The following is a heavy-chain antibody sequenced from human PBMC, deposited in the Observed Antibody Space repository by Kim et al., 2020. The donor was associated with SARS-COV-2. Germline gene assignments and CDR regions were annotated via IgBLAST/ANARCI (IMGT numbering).Heavy chain of an antibody. Sequence: GGSLRLSCAASGFTFSSYGMHWVRQAPGKGLEWVAVISYDGSNKYYADSVKGRFTISRDNSTNTLYLHMNSLRAEDTAVDYCAKDPGLLWFGGLCYWGQG. D-gene: IGHD3-10*01. J-gene: IGHJ4*02. CDR1: GFTFSSYG. V-gene: IGHV3-30*18. CDR2: ISYDGSNK. CDR3: AKDPGLLWFGGLCY.